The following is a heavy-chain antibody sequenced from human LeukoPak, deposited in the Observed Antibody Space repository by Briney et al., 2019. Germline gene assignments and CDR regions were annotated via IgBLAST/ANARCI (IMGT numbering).Heavy chain of an antibody. J-gene: IGHJ4*02. CDR1: GGSISSSGYY. D-gene: IGHD3-22*01. CDR2: IYFSGTT. CDR3: ARLVDYYDSKGYFDY. Sequence: PSETLSLTCTVSGGSISSSGYYWGWVRQPPGTGLEWIVIIYFSGTTYYNPSLKSRVTISVDTSKNQFSLKLNSVTAADTAVYYCARLVDYYDSKGYFDYWGQGALVTVSS. V-gene: IGHV4-39*01.